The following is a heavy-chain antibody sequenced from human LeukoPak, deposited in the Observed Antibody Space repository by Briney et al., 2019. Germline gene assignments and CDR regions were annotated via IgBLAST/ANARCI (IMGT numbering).Heavy chain of an antibody. CDR1: GFTFSSYS. D-gene: IGHD6-13*01. J-gene: IGHJ5*02. V-gene: IGHV3-21*01. CDR3: ARGPRSSSWYNWFDP. Sequence: PGGSLRLSCAASGFTFSSYSMNWVRQAPGKGLEWVSSISSSSSYIYYADSVKGRFTISRDNAKNSLYLQMNSLRAEDTAVYYCARGPRSSSWYNWFDPWGQGTLVTVSS. CDR2: ISSSSSYI.